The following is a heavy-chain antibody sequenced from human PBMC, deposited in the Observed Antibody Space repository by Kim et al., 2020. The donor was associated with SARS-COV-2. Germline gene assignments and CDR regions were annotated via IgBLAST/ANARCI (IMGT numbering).Heavy chain of an antibody. D-gene: IGHD6-13*01. V-gene: IGHV3-9*01. J-gene: IGHJ4*02. CDR1: GFTFGDYA. Sequence: GGSLRLSCAASGFTFGDYAMHWVRQAPGKGLEWVSGISWNSGSIGYADSVKGRFTISRDNAKNSLYLQMNSLRAEDTALYYCAKGSSSSWYSASPGDDYWGQGTLDTVSS. CDR2: ISWNSGSI. CDR3: AKGSSSSWYSASPGDDY.